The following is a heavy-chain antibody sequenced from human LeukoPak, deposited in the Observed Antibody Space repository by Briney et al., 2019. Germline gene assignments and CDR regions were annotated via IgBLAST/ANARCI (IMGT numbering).Heavy chain of an antibody. Sequence: GGSLRLSSAASGFTFSSYWMSWVRQAPGKGLEWVANIKQDGSEKYYGDSVKGRFTISRDNAKNSLYLQMNSLRAEDTAVYYCARWDSGSYYGIGDWGQGTLVTVSS. V-gene: IGHV3-7*01. CDR3: ARWDSGSYYGIGD. D-gene: IGHD1-26*01. J-gene: IGHJ4*02. CDR1: GFTFSSYW. CDR2: IKQDGSEK.